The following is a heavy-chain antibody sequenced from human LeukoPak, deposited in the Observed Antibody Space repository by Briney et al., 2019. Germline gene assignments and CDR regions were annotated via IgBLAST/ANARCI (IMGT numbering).Heavy chain of an antibody. J-gene: IGHJ4*02. CDR3: ATWGPYCTNGVCYLVY. CDR2: INAGNGNT. Sequence: GASVKVSCKASGYTFTSYAMHWVRQAPGQRLEWMGWINAGNGNTKYSQEFQGRVTITRDTSASTAYMELSSLRSDDTAVYYCATWGPYCTNGVCYLVYWGQGTLVTVSS. D-gene: IGHD2-8*01. CDR1: GYTFTSYA. V-gene: IGHV1-3*01.